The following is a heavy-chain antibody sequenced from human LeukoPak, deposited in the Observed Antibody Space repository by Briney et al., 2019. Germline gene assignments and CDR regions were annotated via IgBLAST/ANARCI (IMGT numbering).Heavy chain of an antibody. J-gene: IGHJ4*02. V-gene: IGHV3-73*01. Sequence: GGSLRLSCAASGFTFSSYWMSWVRQASGKGLEWVGRIRSKANSYATAYAASVKGRFTISRDDSKNTAYLQMNSLKTEDTAVYYCKTGIRTDFDYWGQGTLVTVSS. D-gene: IGHD1-14*01. CDR1: GFTFSSYW. CDR2: IRSKANSYAT. CDR3: KTGIRTDFDY.